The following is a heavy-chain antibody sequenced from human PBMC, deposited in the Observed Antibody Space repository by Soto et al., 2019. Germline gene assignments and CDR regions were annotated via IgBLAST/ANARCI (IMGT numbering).Heavy chain of an antibody. CDR1: GFTFSSYA. J-gene: IGHJ4*02. CDR3: AKDRESIAARLREETGTDY. CDR2: ISGSGGST. D-gene: IGHD6-6*01. V-gene: IGHV3-23*01. Sequence: EVQLLESGGGLVQPGGSLRLSCAASGFTFSSYAMSWVRQAPGKGLEWVSAISGSGGSTYYADSVKGRFTISRDNSKNTLYLQMNSLRAEDTAVYYCAKDRESIAARLREETGTDYWCQGTLLTVSS.